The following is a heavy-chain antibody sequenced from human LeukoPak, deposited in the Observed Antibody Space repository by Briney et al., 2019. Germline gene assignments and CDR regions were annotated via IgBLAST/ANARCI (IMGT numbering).Heavy chain of an antibody. CDR3: ARHPIWFGDLNWFDP. CDR1: GGSISSYY. Sequence: PSETLSLTCTVPGGSISSYYWSWIRQPPGKGLEWIGYIYYSGSTNYNPSLKSRVTISVDTSKNQFSLKLSSVTAADTAVYYCARHPIWFGDLNWFDPWGQGTLVTVSS. J-gene: IGHJ5*02. D-gene: IGHD3-10*01. CDR2: IYYSGST. V-gene: IGHV4-59*01.